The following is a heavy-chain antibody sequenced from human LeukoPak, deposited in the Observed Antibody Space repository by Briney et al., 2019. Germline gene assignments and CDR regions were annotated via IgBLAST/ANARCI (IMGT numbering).Heavy chain of an antibody. V-gene: IGHV1-46*01. CDR3: ARGVGPATAITSFDY. CDR2: INPSGGST. Sequence: ASVKVSCKPSGYTFTSYYMHWVRQAPGQGLEWMGIINPSGGSTSYAQKFQGRVTMTRDTSTSTVYMELTSLRSEDTAVYYCARGVGPATAITSFDYWGQGTLVTVSS. CDR1: GYTFTSYY. D-gene: IGHD2-2*02. J-gene: IGHJ4*02.